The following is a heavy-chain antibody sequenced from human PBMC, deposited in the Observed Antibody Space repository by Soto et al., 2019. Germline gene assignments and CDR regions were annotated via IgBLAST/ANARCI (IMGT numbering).Heavy chain of an antibody. CDR3: ARGGAAADYYYYYGMDV. J-gene: IGHJ6*02. V-gene: IGHV3-30-3*01. CDR1: GFTFNSYA. D-gene: IGHD6-13*01. Sequence: PGGSLRLSCAASGFTFNSYAMHWVRQAPGKGLEWVAVISYDGSNKYYADSVKGRFTISRDNSKNTLYLQMNSLRAEDTAVYYCARGGAAADYYYYYGMDVWGQGTTVTVSS. CDR2: ISYDGSNK.